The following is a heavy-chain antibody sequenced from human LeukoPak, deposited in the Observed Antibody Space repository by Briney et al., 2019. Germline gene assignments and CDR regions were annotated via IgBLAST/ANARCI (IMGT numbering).Heavy chain of an antibody. CDR1: GFTFSSYA. J-gene: IGHJ4*02. D-gene: IGHD4/OR15-4a*01. Sequence: GGSLRLSCAASGFTFSSYAMSWVRQAPGKGLVWVSTVTGRGGSTYYADSVKGRFTISRDNSKNTVYLQMKSLRAEDTAAYYCATVPANYATNYWGQGTLVTVSS. CDR3: ATVPANYATNY. CDR2: VTGRGGST. V-gene: IGHV3-23*01.